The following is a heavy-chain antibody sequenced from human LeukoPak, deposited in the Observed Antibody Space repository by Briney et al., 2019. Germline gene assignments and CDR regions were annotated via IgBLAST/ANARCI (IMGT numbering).Heavy chain of an antibody. D-gene: IGHD3-22*01. J-gene: IGHJ5*02. Sequence: GGSLRLSCAASGFTFSSYEMNWVRQAPGKGLEWVANIKQDGSEKYYLDSLEGRFTISRDNAKNSVYLQINRLRAEDTAVYYCARRGTITVPVFWFDPWGQGTLVIVSS. CDR2: IKQDGSEK. V-gene: IGHV3-7*01. CDR1: GFTFSSYE. CDR3: ARRGTITVPVFWFDP.